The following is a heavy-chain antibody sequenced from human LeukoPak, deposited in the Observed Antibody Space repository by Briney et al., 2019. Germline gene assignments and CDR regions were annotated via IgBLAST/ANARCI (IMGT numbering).Heavy chain of an antibody. Sequence: PGRSLRLSCAASGFTFSSYAMHWVRQAPGKGLEWVAVISYDGSNKYYADSVKGRFTISRDNSKNTLYLQMNSLRAEDTAVYYCARSIAAAGTSSYYYYGMDVWGQGTTVTVSS. CDR2: ISYDGSNK. CDR3: ARSIAAAGTSSYYYYGMDV. D-gene: IGHD6-13*01. CDR1: GFTFSSYA. V-gene: IGHV3-30-3*01. J-gene: IGHJ6*02.